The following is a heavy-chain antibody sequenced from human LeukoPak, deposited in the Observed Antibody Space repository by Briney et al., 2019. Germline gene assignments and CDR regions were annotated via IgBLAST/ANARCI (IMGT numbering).Heavy chain of an antibody. CDR1: GFTFSSYW. CDR3: AREARFGFGELAYFQH. Sequence: GGSLRLSCAASGFTFSSYWMSWVRQAPGKGLEWVANIKQDGSEKYYVDSVKGRFTISRDNSKNTLYLQMNSLRAEDTAVYYCAREARFGFGELAYFQHWGQGTLVTVSS. D-gene: IGHD3-10*01. J-gene: IGHJ1*01. CDR2: IKQDGSEK. V-gene: IGHV3-7*01.